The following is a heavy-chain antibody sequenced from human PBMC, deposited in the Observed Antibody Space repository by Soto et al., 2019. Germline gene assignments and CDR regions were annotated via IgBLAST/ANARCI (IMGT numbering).Heavy chain of an antibody. CDR3: GRGRDGYVDV. CDR2: ISSSSSII. D-gene: IGHD5-12*01. Sequence: EVQVVESGGGLVEPGGSLRLSCAASGFTFSSYSMKWVRQAPGKGLEWVSYISSSSSIIYQADSVKGRFTISRDNAKNSVYLQMNSLRDEDTAVYFCGRGRDGYVDVWGQGTTVTVSS. CDR1: GFTFSSYS. V-gene: IGHV3-48*02. J-gene: IGHJ6*02.